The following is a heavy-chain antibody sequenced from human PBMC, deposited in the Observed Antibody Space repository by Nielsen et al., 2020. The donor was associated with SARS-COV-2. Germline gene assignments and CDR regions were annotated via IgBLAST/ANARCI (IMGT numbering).Heavy chain of an antibody. J-gene: IGHJ4*02. V-gene: IGHV3-33*05. Sequence: GESLKISCAASGFTFSSYGMHWVRQAPGKGLEWVAVISYDGSNKYYADSVKGRFTISRDNSNNILYLRMSDLRPEDTAVYYCARDGRIGLGVYLDYWGQGTLVTVSS. CDR1: GFTFSSYG. CDR3: ARDGRIGLGVYLDY. CDR2: ISYDGSNK. D-gene: IGHD3-10*01.